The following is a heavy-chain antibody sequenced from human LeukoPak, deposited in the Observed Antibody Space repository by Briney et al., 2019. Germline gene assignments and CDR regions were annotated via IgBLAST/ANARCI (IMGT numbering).Heavy chain of an antibody. J-gene: IGHJ4*02. CDR3: ARDRHEPNYYDSSGYYGSDY. V-gene: IGHV4-59*12. D-gene: IGHD3-22*01. CDR2: IYYSGST. Sequence: SETLSLTCTVSGGSISSYYWSWIRQPPGKGLEWIGYIYYSGSTNYNPSLKSRVTMSVDMSKNQFSLKLRSVTAADTAVYYCARDRHEPNYYDSSGYYGSDYWGQGTLVTVSS. CDR1: GGSISSYY.